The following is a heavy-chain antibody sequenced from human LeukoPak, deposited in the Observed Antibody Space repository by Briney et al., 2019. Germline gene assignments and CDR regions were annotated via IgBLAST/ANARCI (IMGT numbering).Heavy chain of an antibody. Sequence: GGSLRLSCAASGFTFSSYAMSWVRQAPGKGLEWVSAISGSGGSTYYADSVKGRFTISRDNSKNTLYLQMNSLRAEDRTVYYCAKDPPYYYDSSGLFRGYWGQGTLVTVSS. D-gene: IGHD3-22*01. CDR3: AKDPPYYYDSSGLFRGY. V-gene: IGHV3-23*01. CDR1: GFTFSSYA. CDR2: ISGSGGST. J-gene: IGHJ4*02.